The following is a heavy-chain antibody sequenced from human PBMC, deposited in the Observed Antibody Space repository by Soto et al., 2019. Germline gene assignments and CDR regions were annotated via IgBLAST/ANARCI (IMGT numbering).Heavy chain of an antibody. CDR1: GGSISDFY. CDR3: ARDSESRDGYNMKLDY. Sequence: SETLSLTCTVSGGSISDFYWSWIRQPPGKGLEWIGYIYYSGSTNYNPSLKSRVTISVDTSKNQFSLKLTSVTAADTAVYYCARDSESRDGYNMKLDYWGQGTLVTVS. D-gene: IGHD5-12*01. J-gene: IGHJ4*02. V-gene: IGHV4-59*01. CDR2: IYYSGST.